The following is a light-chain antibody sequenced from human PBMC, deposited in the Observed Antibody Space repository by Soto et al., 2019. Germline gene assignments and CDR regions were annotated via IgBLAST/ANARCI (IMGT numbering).Light chain of an antibody. CDR3: ATWDSNTRV. CDR2: LEGSGSY. J-gene: IGLJ3*02. Sequence: QPVLTQSSSASASLGSSVKLTCTLSSGHSTYIIAWHQQQSGKAPRYLMKLEGSGSYNKGSGVPDRFSGSSSGADRYITISNLQFEDEADYYCATWDSNTRVFGGGTKLTV. CDR1: SGHSTYI. V-gene: IGLV4-60*02.